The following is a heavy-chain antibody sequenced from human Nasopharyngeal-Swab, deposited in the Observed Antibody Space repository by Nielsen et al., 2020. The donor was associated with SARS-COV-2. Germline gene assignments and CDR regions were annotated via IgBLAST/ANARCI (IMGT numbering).Heavy chain of an antibody. Sequence: SVKVSCKASGGTFSSYAISWVRQAPGQGLEWMGGIIPIFGTANYAQKFQGRVTITADESTSTAYMELSSLRSEDTAVYYCARRPYSSSSGDYYYGMDVWGQGTTVTRLL. V-gene: IGHV1-69*13. D-gene: IGHD6-6*01. CDR2: IIPIFGTA. CDR1: GGTFSSYA. CDR3: ARRPYSSSSGDYYYGMDV. J-gene: IGHJ6*02.